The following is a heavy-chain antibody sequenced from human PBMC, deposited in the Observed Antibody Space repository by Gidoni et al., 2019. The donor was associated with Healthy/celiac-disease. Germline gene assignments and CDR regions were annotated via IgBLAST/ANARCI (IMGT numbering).Heavy chain of an antibody. J-gene: IGHJ4*02. CDR3: ARVYGSGGYFDY. D-gene: IGHD3-10*01. Sequence: VQLQESGPGLVKPSQTLSLTCTVSGGSISSGDYYGSWIRQPPGKGLEWIGYIYYSGSTYYNPSLKSRVTRSVDTSKNQFSLKLSSVTAADTAVYYCARVYGSGGYFDYWGQGTLVTVSS. V-gene: IGHV4-30-4*01. CDR1: GGSISSGDYY. CDR2: IYYSGST.